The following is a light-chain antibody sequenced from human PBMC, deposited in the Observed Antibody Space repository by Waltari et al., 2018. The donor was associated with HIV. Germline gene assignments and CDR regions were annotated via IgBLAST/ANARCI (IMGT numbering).Light chain of an antibody. V-gene: IGLV2-14*01. Sequence: QSALTRPASVSGSPGQSITISCTGTNSDIGGHNSVAWYQQHPGKAPKLIIYDVSNRPAGVSDRFSGSKSGNTASLTISGLQAEDEADYYCKSSTTRSTPCVFGSGTKVTVL. J-gene: IGLJ1*01. CDR2: DVS. CDR3: KSSTTRSTPCV. CDR1: NSDIGGHNS.